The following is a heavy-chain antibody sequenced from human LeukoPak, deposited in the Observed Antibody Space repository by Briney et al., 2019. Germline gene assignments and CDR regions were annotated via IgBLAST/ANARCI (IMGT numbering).Heavy chain of an antibody. Sequence: PSETLSLTCTVSGGSISSYYWSWIRQPPGKGLEWIGYIYYSGSTNYNPSLKSRVTISVDTSKNQFSLKLSSVTAADTAAYYCARSTHDSGYYYYGMDVWGQGTTVTVSS. D-gene: IGHD3-22*01. CDR3: ARSTHDSGYYYYGMDV. V-gene: IGHV4-59*01. J-gene: IGHJ6*02. CDR2: IYYSGST. CDR1: GGSISSYY.